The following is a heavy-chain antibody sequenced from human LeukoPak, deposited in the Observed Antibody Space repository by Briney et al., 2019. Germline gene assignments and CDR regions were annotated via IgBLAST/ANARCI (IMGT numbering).Heavy chain of an antibody. J-gene: IGHJ4*02. D-gene: IGHD6-13*01. CDR2: INHSGST. CDR3: ARVLIAAAGTVDPFDY. V-gene: IGHV4-34*01. CDR1: GGSFSGYY. Sequence: SETLSLTCAVYGGSFSGYYWSWIRQPPGKGLEWIGEINHSGSTNYNPSLKSRVTISVDRSKNQFSLKLSSVTAADTAVYYCARVLIAAAGTVDPFDYWGQGTLVTVSS.